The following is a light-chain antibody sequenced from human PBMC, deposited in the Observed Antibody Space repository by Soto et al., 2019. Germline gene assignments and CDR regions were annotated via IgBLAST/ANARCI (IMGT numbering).Light chain of an antibody. J-gene: IGKJ1*01. CDR1: QTVSSIY. V-gene: IGKV3-20*01. CDR3: QQYHSSLWT. Sequence: EIVLAQSTVTLSLSPGERATLSRRASQTVSSIYLAWYQQKPGQAPRLLIYGGSSRATGIPDRFSGSGSGTDFTLTISRLEPEDFAVYYCQQYHSSLWTFGQGTKVDIK. CDR2: GGS.